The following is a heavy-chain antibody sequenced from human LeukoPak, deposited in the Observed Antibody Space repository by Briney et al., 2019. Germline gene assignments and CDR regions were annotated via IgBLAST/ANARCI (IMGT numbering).Heavy chain of an antibody. CDR1: GYTFTSYG. D-gene: IGHD3-3*01. Sequence: ASVKVSCKASGYTFTSYGISWARQAPGQGLEWMGWISAYNGNTNYAQKLQGRVTMTTDTSTSTAYMELRSLRSDDTAVYYCAREKKITIFGVVIDGMDVWGQGTTVTVSS. CDR3: AREKKITIFGVVIDGMDV. CDR2: ISAYNGNT. V-gene: IGHV1-18*01. J-gene: IGHJ6*02.